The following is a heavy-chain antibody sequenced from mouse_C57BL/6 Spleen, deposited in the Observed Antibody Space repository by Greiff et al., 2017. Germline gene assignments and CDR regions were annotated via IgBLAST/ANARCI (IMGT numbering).Heavy chain of an antibody. D-gene: IGHD1-1*01. Sequence: QVQLQQSGAELVRPGTSVQVSCKASGYAFTNYLIEWVKQRPGQGLEWIGVINPGSGGTNYNEKFKGKATLTADKSSSTAYMQLSSLTSEDSAVYFCARGSTVVTSYYFDDWGQGTTLTVSS. CDR2: INPGSGGT. CDR3: ARGSTVVTSYYFDD. V-gene: IGHV1-54*01. J-gene: IGHJ2*01. CDR1: GYAFTNYL.